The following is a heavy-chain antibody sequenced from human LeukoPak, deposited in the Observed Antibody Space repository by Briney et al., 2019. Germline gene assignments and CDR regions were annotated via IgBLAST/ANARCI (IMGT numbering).Heavy chain of an antibody. V-gene: IGHV4-34*01. Sequence: SETLSLTCTVSGGSISSYYWSWVRQPPGKGLEWIGEVYHSGGANYKPSLKSRVTISVDTSRNHFSLKLTSVTAADTAVYYCARDHTYYYDSSGFGYWGQGTLVTVSS. D-gene: IGHD3-22*01. CDR1: GGSISSYY. J-gene: IGHJ4*02. CDR3: ARDHTYYYDSSGFGY. CDR2: VYHSGGA.